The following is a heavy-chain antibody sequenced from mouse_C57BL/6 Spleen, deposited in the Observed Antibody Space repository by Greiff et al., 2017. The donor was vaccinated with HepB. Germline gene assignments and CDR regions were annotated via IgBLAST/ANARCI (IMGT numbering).Heavy chain of an antibody. Sequence: VQGVESGAELVRPGASVTLSCKASGYTFTDYEMHWVKQTPVHGLEWIGAIDPETGGTAYNQKFKGKAILTADKSSSTAYMELRSLTSEDSAVYYCTRKEAYYSNYGAMDYWGQGTSVTVSS. J-gene: IGHJ4*01. D-gene: IGHD2-5*01. CDR3: TRKEAYYSNYGAMDY. CDR2: IDPETGGT. V-gene: IGHV1-15*01. CDR1: GYTFTDYE.